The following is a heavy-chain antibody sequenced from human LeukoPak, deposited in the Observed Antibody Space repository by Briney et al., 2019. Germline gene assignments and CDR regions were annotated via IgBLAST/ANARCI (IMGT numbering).Heavy chain of an antibody. J-gene: IGHJ2*01. D-gene: IGHD4-17*01. CDR2: SRYRGGYT. V-gene: IGHV3-23*01. CDR3: ARSPPTETAGYYLYFHL. Sequence: PGGSLRLSCAAPGFTFDNYAMNWVRQAPGKGLEWVSTSRYRGGYTDYADSVKGRFTISRDSSKTTLFLQMNTLRAEDTAVYYCARSPPTETAGYYLYFHLWGRGTLVTVSS. CDR1: GFTFDNYA.